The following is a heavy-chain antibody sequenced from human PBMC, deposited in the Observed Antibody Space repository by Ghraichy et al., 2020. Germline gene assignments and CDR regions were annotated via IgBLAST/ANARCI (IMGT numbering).Heavy chain of an antibody. CDR3: ARDLVDYYYFGMDV. V-gene: IGHV4-4*02. D-gene: IGHD3-10*01. CDR1: GDSIISTNW. Sequence: ESLNISCTVSGDSIISTNWWSWVRQPPGKGLEWIGGIYHSGSTDYNPSLKSRITISVDKSKNQFSLKLTSVTAADTAVYYCARDLVDYYYFGMDVWGTGTTVTVSA. CDR2: IYHSGST. J-gene: IGHJ6*04.